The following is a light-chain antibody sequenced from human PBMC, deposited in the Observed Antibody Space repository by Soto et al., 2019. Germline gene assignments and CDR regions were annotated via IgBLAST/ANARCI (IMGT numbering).Light chain of an antibody. Sequence: DIQMNQSPSSLSASVGDGVTITCRASQSISRWLAWYQQKPGRAPKLLIYDASTLESGVPSRFSGSGSETEFTLNISRLKPDDFATYFCHSRAFGQGTRLEIK. CDR1: QSISRW. J-gene: IGKJ5*01. V-gene: IGKV1-5*01. CDR2: DAS. CDR3: HSRA.